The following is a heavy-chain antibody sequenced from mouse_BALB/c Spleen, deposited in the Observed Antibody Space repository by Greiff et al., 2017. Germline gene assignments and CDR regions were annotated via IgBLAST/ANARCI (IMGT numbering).Heavy chain of an antibody. CDR2: IDPANGNT. CDR3: APFHYYGYAGFYYFDY. CDR1: GFNIKDTY. V-gene: IGHV14-3*02. D-gene: IGHD1-2*01. Sequence: EVMLVESGAELVKPGASVKLSCTASGFNIKDTYMHWVKQRPEQGLEWIGRIDPANGNTKYDPKFQGKATITADTSSNTAYLQLSSLTSEDTAVYYCAPFHYYGYAGFYYFDYWGQGTTLTVSS. J-gene: IGHJ2*01.